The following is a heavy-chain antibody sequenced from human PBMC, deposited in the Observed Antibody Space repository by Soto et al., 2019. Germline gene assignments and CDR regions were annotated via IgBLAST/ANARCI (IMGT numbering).Heavy chain of an antibody. CDR3: ARRSVSGWYNFFDP. V-gene: IGHV2-5*02. CDR2: IYWGDDK. Sequence: QITLKESGPTLVKPTQTLTLTCTFSGFSLSTSGVGVGWIRQPPGQALEWLALIYWGDDKRYSPSLKCRLTLAEDTSKHLVVLTMTSMARVDTATYYCARRSVSGWYNFFDPWGQGTLVTVCS. CDR1: GFSLSTSGVG. J-gene: IGHJ5*02. D-gene: IGHD6-19*01.